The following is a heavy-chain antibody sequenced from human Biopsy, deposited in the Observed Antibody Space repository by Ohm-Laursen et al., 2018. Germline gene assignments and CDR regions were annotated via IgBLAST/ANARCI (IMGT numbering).Heavy chain of an antibody. J-gene: IGHJ5*02. CDR1: GFAFSYYG. V-gene: IGHV3-33*01. D-gene: IGHD3-9*01. Sequence: SSLRLSCTATGFAFSYYGLHWVRQAPGKGLQWVAVMWSDGINKNYADSVKGRFTVSRDNSNNVLYLQMSSLRGEDSAVYYCARDDDTTGHYMILNHWGQGTLVTVSS. CDR3: ARDDDTTGHYMILNH. CDR2: MWSDGINK.